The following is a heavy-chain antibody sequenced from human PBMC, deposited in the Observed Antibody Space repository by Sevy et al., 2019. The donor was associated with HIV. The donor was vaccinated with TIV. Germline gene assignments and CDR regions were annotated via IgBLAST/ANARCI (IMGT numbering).Heavy chain of an antibody. Sequence: GESLKISCKGSGYSFATYWIAWVRQMPGKGLEWMGIIYPDDSDTRDSPSFQGQVTISADKSISTAYLQWSTLKAYDTAKYYCARGARGTLPSFYYYTLNVWGQGTTVTVSS. J-gene: IGHJ6*02. CDR3: ARGARGTLPSFYYYTLNV. CDR1: GYSFATYW. D-gene: IGHD1-1*01. CDR2: IYPDDSDT. V-gene: IGHV5-51*01.